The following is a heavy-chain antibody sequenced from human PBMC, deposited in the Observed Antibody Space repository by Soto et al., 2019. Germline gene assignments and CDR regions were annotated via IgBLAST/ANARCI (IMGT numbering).Heavy chain of an antibody. D-gene: IGHD4-17*01. Sequence: GGSLRLSCAASGFTFSTYAMSWVRQAPGKGLEWVSSISGSGGGTWYADSVKGRFTISRDNSKNTLYLQMNSLRAEDTAVYYCAQRPSQTTSWGQGTLVTVSS. CDR1: GFTFSTYA. V-gene: IGHV3-23*01. CDR2: ISGSGGGT. J-gene: IGHJ5*02. CDR3: AQRPSQTTS.